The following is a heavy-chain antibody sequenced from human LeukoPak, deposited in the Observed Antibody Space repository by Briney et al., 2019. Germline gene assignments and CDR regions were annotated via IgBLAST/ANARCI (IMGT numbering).Heavy chain of an antibody. CDR2: IWYDGSKK. CDR3: ARDRAVRYFDY. CDR1: GFTFSNYG. Sequence: GGSLRLSCAASGFTFSNYGMHWVRQAPGKGLEWVAVIWYDGSKKYYADSVEGRFTISRDNSQNTVYLQINTLRAEDTAVYYCARDRAVRYFDYWGQGTLVTVSS. V-gene: IGHV3-33*01. D-gene: IGHD3-10*01. J-gene: IGHJ4*02.